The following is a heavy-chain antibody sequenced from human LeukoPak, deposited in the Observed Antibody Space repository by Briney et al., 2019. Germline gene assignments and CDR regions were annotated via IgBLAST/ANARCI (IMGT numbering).Heavy chain of an antibody. CDR1: GFTFSSYA. V-gene: IGHV3-23*01. CDR3: TRVAQSGPTGWFDP. CDR2: ISGSGGST. Sequence: GGSLRLSCAASGFTFSSYAMSWVRQAPGKGLEWVSAISGSGGSTYYADSVKGRFTISRDNPGNVFYLQMDSLRAEDTAVYYCTRVAQSGPTGWFDPWGQGTLVTVSS. J-gene: IGHJ5*02. D-gene: IGHD1-1*01.